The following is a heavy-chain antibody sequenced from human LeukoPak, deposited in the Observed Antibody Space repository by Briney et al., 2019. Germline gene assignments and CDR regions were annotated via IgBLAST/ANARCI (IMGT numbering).Heavy chain of an antibody. D-gene: IGHD6-19*01. V-gene: IGHV3-7*03. CDR3: ARDHSPSMYGSVWYDAFDI. J-gene: IGHJ3*02. CDR1: GFSFSNYW. Sequence: PGGSLRLSCVASGFSFSNYWMTWVRQVPGKGREWVANINQDGNKKNYVDSVKGRFTVSRDNAKNSLYLQMDNLRAEDTAIYYCARDHSPSMYGSVWYDAFDIWGLGTKVTVSS. CDR2: INQDGNKK.